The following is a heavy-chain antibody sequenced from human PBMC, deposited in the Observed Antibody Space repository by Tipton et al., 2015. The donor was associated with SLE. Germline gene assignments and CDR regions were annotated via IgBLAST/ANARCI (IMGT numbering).Heavy chain of an antibody. V-gene: IGHV4-38-2*01. D-gene: IGHD7-27*01. CDR1: GYSISSGYY. Sequence: TLSLTCAVSGYSISSGYYWGWIRQPPGKGLEWIGSIYHSGSTYYNPSLKSRVTISVDTSKNQFSLKLSSVTAADTAVYYCARALTGGPFDYWGQGTLVTVSS. CDR2: IYHSGST. CDR3: ARALTGGPFDY. J-gene: IGHJ4*02.